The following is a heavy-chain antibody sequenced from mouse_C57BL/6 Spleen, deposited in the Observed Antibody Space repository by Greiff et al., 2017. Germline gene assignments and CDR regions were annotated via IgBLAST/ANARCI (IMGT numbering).Heavy chain of an antibody. CDR1: GFTFKDSY. V-gene: IGHV14-1*01. Sequence: EVQLQQSGAELVRPGASVKLSCTASGFTFKDSYMHLVKQRPEQGLEWIGRIDPEDGDTEYAPKFQGRATIPADASSNTAYLQLSSLTSEDAAVDYCTAGSKGGYFDYWGQGTTLTVSS. CDR3: TAGSKGGYFDY. CDR2: IDPEDGDT. D-gene: IGHD4-1*01. J-gene: IGHJ2*01.